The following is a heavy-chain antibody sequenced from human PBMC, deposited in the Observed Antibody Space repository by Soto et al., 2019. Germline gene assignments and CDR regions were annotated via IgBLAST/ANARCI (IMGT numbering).Heavy chain of an antibody. D-gene: IGHD2-8*01. CDR1: GFTFSSYA. J-gene: IGHJ5*02. Sequence: GGSLRLSCAASGFTFSSYAMSWVRQAPGKGLEWVSAISGSGGSTYYADSVKGRFTISRDNSKNTLYLQMNSLRAEDTAVYYCAKDGGDIVLMVYATRYNWFDPWGQGTQVTVSS. CDR3: AKDGGDIVLMVYATRYNWFDP. CDR2: ISGSGGST. V-gene: IGHV3-23*01.